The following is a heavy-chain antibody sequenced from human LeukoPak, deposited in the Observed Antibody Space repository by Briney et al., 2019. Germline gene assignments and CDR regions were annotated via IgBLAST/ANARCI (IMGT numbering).Heavy chain of an antibody. CDR2: INTNTGNP. D-gene: IGHD3-22*01. Sequence: VASVKVSCKASGYTFTSYAMNWVRQAPGQGLEWMEWINTNTGNPTYAQGFTGRFVFSLDTSVSTAYLQISSLKAEDTAVYYCARGAGYYYDSSGYVDYWGQGTLVTVSS. CDR3: ARGAGYYYDSSGYVDY. CDR1: GYTFTSYA. V-gene: IGHV7-4-1*02. J-gene: IGHJ4*02.